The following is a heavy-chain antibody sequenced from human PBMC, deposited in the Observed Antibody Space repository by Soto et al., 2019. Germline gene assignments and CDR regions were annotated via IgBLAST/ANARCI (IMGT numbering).Heavy chain of an antibody. CDR2: IRSKANSYAT. D-gene: IGHD2-8*01. CDR3: TRHGTGGYCTNGVCAPVDY. CDR1: GFTFSGSA. J-gene: IGHJ4*02. Sequence: GGSLRLSCAASGFTFSGSAMHWVRQASGKGLEWVGRIRSKANSYATAYAASVKGRFTISRDDSKNTAYLQMNSLKTEDTAVYYCTRHGTGGYCTNGVCAPVDYWGQGTLVTVSS. V-gene: IGHV3-73*01.